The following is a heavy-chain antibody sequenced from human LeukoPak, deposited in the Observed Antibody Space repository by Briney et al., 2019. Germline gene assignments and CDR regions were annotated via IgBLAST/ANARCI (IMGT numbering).Heavy chain of an antibody. J-gene: IGHJ5*02. CDR2: INHSGST. D-gene: IGHD2-2*01. V-gene: IGHV4-34*01. CDR3: ASLNRCSSTSCGNRFDP. CDR1: GGSFSGYY. Sequence: PSETLSLTCAVYGGSFSGYYWSWIRQPPGKGLEWIGEINHSGSTNYNPSLKSRVTISVDTSKNQFSLKLSSVTAADTAVYYCASLNRCSSTSCGNRFDPWGQGTLVTVSS.